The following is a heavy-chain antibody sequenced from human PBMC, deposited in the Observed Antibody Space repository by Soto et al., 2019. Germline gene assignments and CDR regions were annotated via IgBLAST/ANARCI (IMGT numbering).Heavy chain of an antibody. CDR3: ARDAAILSGPEDY. V-gene: IGHV3-30-3*01. D-gene: IGHD3-3*01. J-gene: IGHJ4*02. CDR2: IPYDGSNK. Sequence: QVQLVEAGGGVVQPGRSLRLSCAASGFTFSSYAMHCVRQAPGKGLEWGAVIPYDGSNKYYADSVKGRFTISRDNSKNTLYLQMNSLSAEDTAEYYCARDAAILSGPEDYWGQGTLVTVSS. CDR1: GFTFSSYA.